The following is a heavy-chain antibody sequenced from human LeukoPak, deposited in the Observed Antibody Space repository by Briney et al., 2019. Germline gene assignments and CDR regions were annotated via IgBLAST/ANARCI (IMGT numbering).Heavy chain of an antibody. V-gene: IGHV3-48*03. CDR3: AREVYGSGSFDMDV. CDR1: GFIFSTHE. CDR2: ISSSGSTM. D-gene: IGHD3-10*01. J-gene: IGHJ6*03. Sequence: GGSLRLSCTASGFIFSTHEMNWVRQAPGKGLEWVSYISSSGSTMYYADSMKGRFSSSRDNAKNSLYLQMNSLRAEDTAVYYCAREVYGSGSFDMDVWGKGTTVIVSS.